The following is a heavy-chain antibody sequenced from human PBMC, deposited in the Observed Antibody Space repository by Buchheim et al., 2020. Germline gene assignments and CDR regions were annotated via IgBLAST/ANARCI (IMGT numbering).Heavy chain of an antibody. CDR2: ISSSSSTI. V-gene: IGHV3-48*04. CDR1: GFTFSSYS. Sequence: EVQLVESGGGLVQPGGSLRLSCAASGFTFSSYSMNWVRQAPGKGLEWVSYISSSSSTIYYADPVKGRFTISRANAKNSLYLPMNSLRAEDTAVYYCATALVAGNYYYYGMDVWGQGTT. J-gene: IGHJ6*02. CDR3: ATALVAGNYYYYGMDV. D-gene: IGHD6-19*01.